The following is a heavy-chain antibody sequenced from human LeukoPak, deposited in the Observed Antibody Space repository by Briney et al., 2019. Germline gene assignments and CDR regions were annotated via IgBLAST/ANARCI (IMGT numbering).Heavy chain of an antibody. V-gene: IGHV3-53*01. Sequence: GGSLRLSCAASGFTVSSNYMSWVRQAPGKGLEWVSVIYSGGSTYYADSVKGRFTISRDNSKNTLYLQMNSLRAEDTAVYYCARSRVGTSTGTFDYWGQGTLVTVSS. CDR3: ARSRVGTSTGTFDY. D-gene: IGHD1-1*01. CDR2: IYSGGST. CDR1: GFTVSSNY. J-gene: IGHJ4*02.